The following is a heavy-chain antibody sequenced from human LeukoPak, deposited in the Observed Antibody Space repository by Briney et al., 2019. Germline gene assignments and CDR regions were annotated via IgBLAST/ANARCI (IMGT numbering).Heavy chain of an antibody. CDR1: GFTFGNYE. D-gene: IGHD5-12*01. CDR3: ARDPPGYSGYENRFDY. J-gene: IGHJ4*02. CDR2: ISDSGSSI. Sequence: PGGSLRLSCAASGFTFGNYEMNWVRQAPGKGLEWVSYISDSGSSICYADSVKGRFTISRDNAKNSLFLQMNSLTAGDTAVYYCARDPPGYSGYENRFDYWGQGTLVTVSS. V-gene: IGHV3-48*03.